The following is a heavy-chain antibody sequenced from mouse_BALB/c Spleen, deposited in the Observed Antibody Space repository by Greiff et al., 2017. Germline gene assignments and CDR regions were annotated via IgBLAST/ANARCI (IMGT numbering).Heavy chain of an antibody. CDR3: ARDLRGYDRGEAY. D-gene: IGHD2-2*01. Sequence: QVQLQQSGPGLVAPSQSLSITCTVSGFSLTSYGVHWVRQPPGKGLEWLGVIWAGGSTNYNSALMSRLSISKDNSKSQVFLKMNSLQTDDTAMYYCARDLRGYDRGEAYWGQGTLVTVSA. J-gene: IGHJ3*01. V-gene: IGHV2-9*02. CDR2: IWAGGST. CDR1: GFSLTSYG.